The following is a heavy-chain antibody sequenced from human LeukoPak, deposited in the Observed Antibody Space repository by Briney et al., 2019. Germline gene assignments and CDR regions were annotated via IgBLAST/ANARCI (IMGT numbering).Heavy chain of an antibody. V-gene: IGHV1-2*02. D-gene: IGHD3-22*01. CDR1: GYTFTAYY. J-gene: IGHJ4*02. CDR3: ARARDTSSYYSVGY. Sequence: GASVKASCKASGYTFTAYYMHWVRQAPGQGLEWMGWINPISGGTNYAQNFQGRVTMTRDTSISTAYMELSSLTSDDTAVYFCARARDTSSYYSVGYWGQGTLVTVSS. CDR2: INPISGGT.